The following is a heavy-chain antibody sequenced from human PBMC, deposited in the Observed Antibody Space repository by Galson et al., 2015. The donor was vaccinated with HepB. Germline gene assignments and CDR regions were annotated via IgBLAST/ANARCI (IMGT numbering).Heavy chain of an antibody. J-gene: IGHJ4*02. V-gene: IGHV3-11*06. Sequence: SLRLSYAASGFTFSDYYMSWIRQAPGKGLEWVSYISSSSSYTNYADSVKGRFTISRDNAKNSLYLQMNSLRAEDTAVYYCARGTPPSPRYCTNGVCTAYFDYWGQGTLVTVSS. CDR2: ISSSSSYT. CDR3: ARGTPPSPRYCTNGVCTAYFDY. CDR1: GFTFSDYY. D-gene: IGHD2-8*01.